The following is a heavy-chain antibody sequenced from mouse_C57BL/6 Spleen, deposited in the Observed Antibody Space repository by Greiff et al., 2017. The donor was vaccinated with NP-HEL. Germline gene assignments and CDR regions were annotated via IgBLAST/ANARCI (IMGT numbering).Heavy chain of an antibody. CDR2: ISSGGSYT. D-gene: IGHD1-1*02. CDR3: ARPHYGYYAMDY. V-gene: IGHV5-6*01. Sequence: EVQLQESGGDLVKPGGSLKLSCAASGFTFSSYGMSWVRLTPDKRLEWVATISSGGSYTYYPDSVKGRFPIYRDNAKNTLYLQMSSLKSEDTAMDYCARPHYGYYAMDYWGQGTSVTVSS. J-gene: IGHJ4*01. CDR1: GFTFSSYG.